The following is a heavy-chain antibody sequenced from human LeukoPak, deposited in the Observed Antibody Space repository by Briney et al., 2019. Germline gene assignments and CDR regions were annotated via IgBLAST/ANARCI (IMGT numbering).Heavy chain of an antibody. V-gene: IGHV3-7*01. J-gene: IGHJ6*02. Sequence: GGSLRLSCAASGFTFSSYWMSWVRQAPGKGLEWVANIKQDGSEKYYVDSVKGRFTISRDNAKNSLYLQMNSLRAEDTAVYYCARDERGYSYGYLYYYYGMDVWGQGTTVTVSS. D-gene: IGHD5-18*01. CDR2: IKQDGSEK. CDR3: ARDERGYSYGYLYYYYGMDV. CDR1: GFTFSSYW.